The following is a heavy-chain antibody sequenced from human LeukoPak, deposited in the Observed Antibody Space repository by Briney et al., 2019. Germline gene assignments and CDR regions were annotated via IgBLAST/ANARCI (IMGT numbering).Heavy chain of an antibody. CDR2: ISAYNGNT. J-gene: IGHJ4*02. D-gene: IGHD4-17*01. CDR1: GCTFTSYG. CDR3: AKHLRYGDYDPDLDY. Sequence: ASVKVSCKASGCTFTSYGISWVRQAPGQGLEWMGWISAYNGNTNYAQKLQGRVTMTTDTSTSTAYMELRSLRSDDTAVYYCAKHLRYGDYDPDLDYWGQGTLVTVSS. V-gene: IGHV1-18*01.